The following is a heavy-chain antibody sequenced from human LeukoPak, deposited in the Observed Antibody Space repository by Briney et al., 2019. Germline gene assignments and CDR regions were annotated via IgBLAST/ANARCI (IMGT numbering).Heavy chain of an antibody. D-gene: IGHD1-7*01. CDR2: INPNSGGT. CDR3: AIINWNYAERPFDV. CDR1: GYAFTGYY. V-gene: IGHV1-2*02. J-gene: IGHJ3*01. Sequence: ASVKVSCKASGYAFTGYYMHWVRQAPGQGLEWMGWINPNSGGTNSAQKFQGRVTMTRDTSISTAYMELSSLRSDDTAVYYCAIINWNYAERPFDVWGQGTMVTVSS.